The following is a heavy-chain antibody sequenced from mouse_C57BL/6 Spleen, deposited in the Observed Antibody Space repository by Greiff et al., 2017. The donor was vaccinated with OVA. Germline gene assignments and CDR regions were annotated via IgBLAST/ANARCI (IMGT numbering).Heavy chain of an antibody. CDR3: ARQRGSSFRYFDV. D-gene: IGHD1-1*01. CDR2: IDPSDSYT. V-gene: IGHV1-50*01. Sequence: VQLQQPGAELVKPGASVKLSCKASGYTFTSYWMQWVKQRPGQGLEWIGEIDPSDSYTNYNQKFKGKATLTVDPSSSTAYMQLSSLTSEDSAVYYCARQRGSSFRYFDVWGTGTTVTVSS. J-gene: IGHJ1*03. CDR1: GYTFTSYW.